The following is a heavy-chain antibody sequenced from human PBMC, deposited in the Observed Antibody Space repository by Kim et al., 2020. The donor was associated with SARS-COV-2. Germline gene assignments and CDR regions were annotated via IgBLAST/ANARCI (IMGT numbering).Heavy chain of an antibody. CDR1: GGSISSYY. Sequence: SETLSLTCTVSGGSISSYYWSWIRQPPGKGLEWIGYIYYSGSTNYNPSLKSRVTISVDTSKNQFSLKLSSVTAADTAVYYCASVETKWGEAYCSSTSCYRGGWFDPWGQGTLVTVSS. CDR3: ASVETKWGEAYCSSTSCYRGGWFDP. V-gene: IGHV4-59*01. CDR2: IYYSGST. D-gene: IGHD2-2*02. J-gene: IGHJ5*02.